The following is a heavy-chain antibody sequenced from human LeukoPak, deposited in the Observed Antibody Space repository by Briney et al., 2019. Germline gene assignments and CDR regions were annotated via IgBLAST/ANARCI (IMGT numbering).Heavy chain of an antibody. J-gene: IGHJ4*02. V-gene: IGHV1-18*01. CDR3: ARHHHCSSSSCFFDY. CDR1: GYTFATSG. D-gene: IGHD2-15*01. CDR2: ISAYNGNT. Sequence: ASVKVSCKTSGYTFATSGISWVRQAPGQGLEWMGWISAYNGNTNYAQKLQGRVTMTTDTSTSTAYMELRSLRSDDTAVYFCARHHHCSSSSCFFDYWGQGTLITVS.